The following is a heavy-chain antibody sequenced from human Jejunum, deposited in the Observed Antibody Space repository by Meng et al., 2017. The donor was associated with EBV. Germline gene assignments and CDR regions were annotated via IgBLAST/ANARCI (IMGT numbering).Heavy chain of an antibody. CDR3: ARVRPGGGWFDP. J-gene: IGHJ5*02. D-gene: IGHD2-8*02. CDR1: GYTFTSSG. CDR2: INTNTGYP. V-gene: IGHV7-4-1*02. Sequence: QAQLVPSWSELKKPGASVKVSCKASGYTFTSSGINWVRQAPGQGLEWMGWINTNTGYPTYAQDFTGRFVFSLDTSVSTAYLQITSLSTEDNAVYYCARVRPGGGWFDPWGQGTLVTVSS.